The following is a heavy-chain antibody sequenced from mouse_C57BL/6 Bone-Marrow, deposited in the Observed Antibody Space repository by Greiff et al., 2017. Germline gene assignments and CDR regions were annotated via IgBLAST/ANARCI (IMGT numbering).Heavy chain of an antibody. J-gene: IGHJ2*01. V-gene: IGHV1-82*01. Sequence: QVQLQQSGPELVKPGASVKISCKASGYAFSSSWMNWVKQRPGKGLEWIGRIYPGDGDTNYNGKFKGKATLTADKSSSTAYMQLSSLTSADSAVYFCARGAIYFDYWGQGTTLTVSS. CDR1: GYAFSSSW. CDR2: IYPGDGDT. CDR3: ARGAIYFDY.